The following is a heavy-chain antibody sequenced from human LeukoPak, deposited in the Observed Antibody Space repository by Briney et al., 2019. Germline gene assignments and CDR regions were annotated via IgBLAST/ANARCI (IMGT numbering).Heavy chain of an antibody. CDR2: ISGSVGST. Sequence: GGSLRLSCAASGFTFSTYSMSWVRQAPGKGLEWVSDISGSVGSTNYADSVKGRFTISRDNSKNTLYLQMNSLRAEDTAVYYCAKGYDFWSGYYADAFDIWGQGTMVTVSS. D-gene: IGHD3-3*01. V-gene: IGHV3-23*01. CDR3: AKGYDFWSGYYADAFDI. CDR1: GFTFSTYS. J-gene: IGHJ3*02.